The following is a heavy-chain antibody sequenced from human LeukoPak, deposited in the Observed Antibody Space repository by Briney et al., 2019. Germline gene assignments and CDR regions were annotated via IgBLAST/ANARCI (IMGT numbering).Heavy chain of an antibody. CDR1: GFTFSSYW. Sequence: PGGSLRLSCAASGFTFSSYWMSWVRQAPGKGLEWVANIKQDGREKYYVDSVKGRFTISRDNAKNSLYLQMNSLRAEDTAVYYSAREGRELYYDFWSGYYTGYYFDYWGQGTLVTVSS. D-gene: IGHD3-3*01. J-gene: IGHJ4*02. CDR3: AREGRELYYDFWSGYYTGYYFDY. V-gene: IGHV3-7*01. CDR2: IKQDGREK.